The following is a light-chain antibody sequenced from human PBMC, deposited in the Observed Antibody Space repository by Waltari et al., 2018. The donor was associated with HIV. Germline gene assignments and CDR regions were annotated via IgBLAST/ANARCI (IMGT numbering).Light chain of an antibody. J-gene: IGKJ1*01. CDR3: QQYYNTPRT. Sequence: IVXXQXPDXXXVXLGXRXTXXXKSXQSILYSSNNKNYLAWYQQKPGQPPKLXLYXXXTXXSGFPDRFXGSGSETNFTLTXSSLQAEXXXVYYXQQYYNTPRTFGQGTKVEIK. V-gene: IGKV4-1*01. CDR1: QSILYSSNNKNY. CDR2: XXX.